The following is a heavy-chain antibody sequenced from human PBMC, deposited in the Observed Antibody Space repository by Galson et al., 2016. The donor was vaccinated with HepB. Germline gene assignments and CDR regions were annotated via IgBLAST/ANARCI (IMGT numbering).Heavy chain of an antibody. J-gene: IGHJ5*02. CDR2: IFHDGSNK. V-gene: IGHV3-30*03. CDR3: ARDPSGQQLATSFDR. Sequence: SLRLSCAASGFTFTNYGMHWVRQAPGKGLQWVAAIFHDGSNKFYEDSVKGRFTISRDNSKNTLYLQMDSLRTEDTAVYYCARDPSGQQLATSFDRWGQGTLVSVSS. D-gene: IGHD6-13*01. CDR1: GFTFTNYG.